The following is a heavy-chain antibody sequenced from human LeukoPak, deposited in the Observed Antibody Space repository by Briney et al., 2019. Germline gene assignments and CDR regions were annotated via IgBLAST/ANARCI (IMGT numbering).Heavy chain of an antibody. CDR2: INAGNANT. CDR3: ARGRMVRGVIITYNWFDP. J-gene: IGHJ5*02. V-gene: IGHV1-3*01. CDR1: GYTFTSYA. D-gene: IGHD3-10*01. Sequence: ASVKVSCKASGYTFTSYAMHWVRQAPGQRLEWMGWINAGNANTKYSQKFQGRVTITRDKSASTAYMELSSLRSEDTAVYYCARGRMVRGVIITYNWFDPWGQGTLVTVSS.